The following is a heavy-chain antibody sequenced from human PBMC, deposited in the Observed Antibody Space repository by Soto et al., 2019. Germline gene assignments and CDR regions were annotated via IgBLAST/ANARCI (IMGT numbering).Heavy chain of an antibody. Sequence: QVQVLQSGAEVKKPWASVKVSCKASEYTFTSYTMHWVRQAPGQRLEWMGWINGGNGNTKYSQKFQGRVTITRDTSASTAYMELSSLRSDDTAVYYCARELQGLYYFDYWGQGTLVTVSS. CDR3: ARELQGLYYFDY. J-gene: IGHJ4*02. CDR1: EYTFTSYT. D-gene: IGHD4-4*01. CDR2: INGGNGNT. V-gene: IGHV1-3*01.